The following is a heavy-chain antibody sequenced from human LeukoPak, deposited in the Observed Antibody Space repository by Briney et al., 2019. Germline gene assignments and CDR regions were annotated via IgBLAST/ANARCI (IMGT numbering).Heavy chain of an antibody. J-gene: IGHJ4*02. CDR1: GGSFSGYY. CDR3: ARNEGYYGSGSYYGFDY. Sequence: SETLSLTCAVYGGSFSGYYWSWIRQPPGKGLEWIGEINHSGSTNYNPSLKSRVTISVDTSKNQFSLKLSSVTAADTAVYYCARNEGYYGSGSYYGFDYWGQGTLVTVSS. D-gene: IGHD3-10*01. CDR2: INHSGST. V-gene: IGHV4-34*01.